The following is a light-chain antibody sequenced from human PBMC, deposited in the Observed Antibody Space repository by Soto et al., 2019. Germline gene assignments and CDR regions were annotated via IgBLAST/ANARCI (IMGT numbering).Light chain of an antibody. V-gene: IGKV2-24*01. Sequence: DLVLTQTRLSSPVTLGQPASISCRSSQSLVHIDGNTYFNWLQQRPGQPPRLLTYKISNRFPGVPDRFSGSGAGTDFTLKISRVEAEDVGVYYCMQATQSYTFGQGTRLEIK. CDR3: MQATQSYT. CDR1: QSLVHIDGNTY. J-gene: IGKJ2*01. CDR2: KIS.